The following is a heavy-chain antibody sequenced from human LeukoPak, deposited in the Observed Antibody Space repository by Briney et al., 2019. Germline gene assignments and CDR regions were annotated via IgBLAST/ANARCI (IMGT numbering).Heavy chain of an antibody. J-gene: IGHJ4*02. CDR3: AREFPNSSGYYNDY. Sequence: ASVKVSCKASGYTFTGYYMHWVRQAPGQGLEWMGWINPNSGGTNYAQKFQGRVTMTRDTSISTAYMELSRLRSDDTAVYYCAREFPNSSGYYNDYWGQGTLVTVSS. D-gene: IGHD3-22*01. V-gene: IGHV1-2*02. CDR2: INPNSGGT. CDR1: GYTFTGYY.